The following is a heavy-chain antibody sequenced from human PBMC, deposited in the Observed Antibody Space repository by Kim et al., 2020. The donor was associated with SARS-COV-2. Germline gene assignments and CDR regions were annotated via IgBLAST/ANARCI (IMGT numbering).Heavy chain of an antibody. V-gene: IGHV4-59*01. CDR2: IYYSGST. CDR3: ARDRRDGYNSFRLLGGFDY. Sequence: SETLSLTCTVSGGSISSYYWSWIRQPPGKGLEWIGYIYYSGSTNYNPSLKSRVTISVDTSKNQFSLKLSSVTAADTAVYYCARDRRDGYNSFRLLGGFDYWGQGTLVTVS. D-gene: IGHD5-12*01. J-gene: IGHJ4*02. CDR1: GGSISSYY.